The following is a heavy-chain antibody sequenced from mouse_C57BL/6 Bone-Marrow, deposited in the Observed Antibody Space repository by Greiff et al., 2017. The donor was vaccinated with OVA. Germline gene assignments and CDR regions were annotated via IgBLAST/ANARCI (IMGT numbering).Heavy chain of an antibody. CDR3: ARGYYGSSYGWFAY. V-gene: IGHV15-2*01. Sequence: QVQLQQSGSELRSPGSSVKLSCKDFDSEVFPIAYMSWVRQKPGHGFEWIGGILPSIGRTIYGEKFEDKATVDADTLSNTAYLELNSLTSEDSAIYYCARGYYGSSYGWFAYWGQGTLVTVSA. J-gene: IGHJ3*01. D-gene: IGHD1-1*01. CDR2: ILPSIGRT. CDR1: DSEVFPIAY.